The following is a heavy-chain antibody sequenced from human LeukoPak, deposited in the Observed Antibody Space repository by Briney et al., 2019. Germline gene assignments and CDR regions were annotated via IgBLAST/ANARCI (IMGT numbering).Heavy chain of an antibody. CDR3: ARDLSAAQGFDY. CDR2: IYYSGST. J-gene: IGHJ4*02. V-gene: IGHV4-59*01. D-gene: IGHD6-13*01. CDR1: GGSISSYY. Sequence: SETLSLTCTVSGGSISSYYWSWTRQPPGKGLEWIGYIYYSGSTNYNPSLKSRVTISVDTSKNQFSLKLSSVTAADTAVYYCARDLSAAQGFDYWGQGTLVTVSS.